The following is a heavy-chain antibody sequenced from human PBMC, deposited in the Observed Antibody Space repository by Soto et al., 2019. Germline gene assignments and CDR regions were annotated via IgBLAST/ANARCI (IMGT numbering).Heavy chain of an antibody. CDR2: ISAYNGNT. CDR1: GYTFTSYG. D-gene: IGHD3-10*01. CDR3: ARGTMARGVINYFDY. V-gene: IGHV1-18*04. Sequence: ASVKVSCKASGYTFTSYGISWVRQAPGQGLEWMGWISAYNGNTNYAQKLQGRVTMTTDTSSSTAYMELRSLRSDDTAVYYCARGTMARGVINYFDYWGQGTLVTVSS. J-gene: IGHJ4*02.